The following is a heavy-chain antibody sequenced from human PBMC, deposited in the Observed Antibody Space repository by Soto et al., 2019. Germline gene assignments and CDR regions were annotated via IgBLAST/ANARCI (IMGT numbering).Heavy chain of an antibody. J-gene: IGHJ6*02. V-gene: IGHV3-21*01. D-gene: IGHD3-10*01. Sequence: PGGSLRLSCAASGFTFSSYSMNWVRQAPAKGLEWVSSISSSSSYIYYADSVKGRFTISRDNAKNSLYLQMHSLRAEDTAVYYCAREGGRLLWFCELLSSDYDGMDVWGHGTTVTVSS. CDR2: ISSSSSYI. CDR3: AREGGRLLWFCELLSSDYDGMDV. CDR1: GFTFSSYS.